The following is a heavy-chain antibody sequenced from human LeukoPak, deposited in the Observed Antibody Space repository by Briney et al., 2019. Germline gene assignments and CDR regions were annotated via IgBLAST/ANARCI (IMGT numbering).Heavy chain of an antibody. V-gene: IGHV3-20*04. CDR3: ARVGREGYYFDY. J-gene: IGHJ4*02. CDR2: INWNGGST. CDR1: GFTFAEYS. D-gene: IGHD3-10*01. Sequence: GGSLRLSCAASGFTFAEYSISWVRQAPGKGLEWFFGINWNGGSTGYADSVKGRFTISRDTAKNSLYLQMNSLRAEDTALYYCARVGREGYYFDYWGQGTLVTVSS.